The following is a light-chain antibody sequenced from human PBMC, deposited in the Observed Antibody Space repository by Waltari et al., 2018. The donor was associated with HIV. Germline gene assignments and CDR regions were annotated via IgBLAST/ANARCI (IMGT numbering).Light chain of an antibody. CDR2: GAS. CDR3: QQYNNWPPT. V-gene: IGKV3-15*01. Sequence: EIVMTQSPATLSVSPGERATLSCRASQSISNILAWYQQKTGQAPRLLIYGASTRATGIPARFSGSGSGTEFTLTISSLQSEDFAVYYCQQYNNWPPTFGQGTKVEIK. J-gene: IGKJ1*01. CDR1: QSISNI.